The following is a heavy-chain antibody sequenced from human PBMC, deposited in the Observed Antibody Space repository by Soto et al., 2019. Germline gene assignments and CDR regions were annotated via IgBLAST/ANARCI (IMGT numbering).Heavy chain of an antibody. CDR2: IYYNGST. Sequence: PSGTLSLTCTVSGGSISSGGYYWSWIRQHPGKGLEWIGYIYYNGSTYYNPSLKSRVTISVDTSKNQFSLKLSSVTAADTAVYYCXRDGYSYGYYYYYGMDVWGQGTTVTVSS. D-gene: IGHD5-18*01. CDR1: GGSISSGGYY. V-gene: IGHV4-31*03. CDR3: XRDGYSYGYYYYYGMDV. J-gene: IGHJ6*02.